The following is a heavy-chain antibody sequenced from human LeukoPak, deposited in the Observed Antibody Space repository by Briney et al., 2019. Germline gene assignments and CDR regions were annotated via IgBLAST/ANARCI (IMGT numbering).Heavy chain of an antibody. CDR1: HGSISSHY. D-gene: IGHD6-19*01. Sequence: SETLSLTCTVSHGSISSHYWSWIRQPPGKGLEWIGHIYYSGSTTYNPSLQSRVTISIDTSKNQISLKLRSVSAADTAVYYCARERGSGWYGIDYWGQGTLVTVSS. CDR2: IYYSGST. V-gene: IGHV4-59*11. CDR3: ARERGSGWYGIDY. J-gene: IGHJ4*02.